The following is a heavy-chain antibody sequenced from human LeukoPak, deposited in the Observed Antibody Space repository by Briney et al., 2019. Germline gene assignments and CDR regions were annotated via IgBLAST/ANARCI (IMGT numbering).Heavy chain of an antibody. CDR1: GFTFNNYW. V-gene: IGHV3-7*01. Sequence: PGESLRLSCAASGFTFNNYWMSWVRQGPGKGLEWVAHIREDTSQKYYVGSVEGRFTISRDNARNSLYLQMNSLRGEDTAVYFCARQVSREGHFDYWGQGALVTVSS. J-gene: IGHJ4*02. D-gene: IGHD1-26*01. CDR3: ARQVSREGHFDY. CDR2: IREDTSQK.